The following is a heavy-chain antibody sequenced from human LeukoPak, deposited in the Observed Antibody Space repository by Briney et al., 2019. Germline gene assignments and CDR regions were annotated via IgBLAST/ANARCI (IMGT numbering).Heavy chain of an antibody. V-gene: IGHV4-4*07. J-gene: IGHJ3*02. D-gene: IGHD3-22*01. CDR3: ARGPYSYDSSGAFDI. CDR2: IYSSGST. Sequence: SETLSLTCTVSGGSIRSYYWSWIRHPAGKGLEWIGRIYSSGSTDYNPSLKSRVTMSVDTSKNQFSLKLNSVTAADTAVYYCARGPYSYDSSGAFDIWGQGTMVTVSS. CDR1: GGSIRSYY.